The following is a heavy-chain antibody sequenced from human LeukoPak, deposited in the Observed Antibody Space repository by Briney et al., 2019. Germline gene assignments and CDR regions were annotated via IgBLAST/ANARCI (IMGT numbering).Heavy chain of an antibody. J-gene: IGHJ5*02. CDR2: ISSSSSYI. D-gene: IGHD3-10*01. CDR3: ARGGGSGSHQYNWFDP. CDR1: GFSFSSYE. V-gene: IGHV3-21*01. Sequence: GGSLRLSCGAPGFSFSSYEMNWVRQAPGKGLEWVSSISSSSSYIYYADSVKGRFTISRDNAKNSLYLQMNSLRAEDTAVYYCARGGGSGSHQYNWFDPWGQGTLVTVSS.